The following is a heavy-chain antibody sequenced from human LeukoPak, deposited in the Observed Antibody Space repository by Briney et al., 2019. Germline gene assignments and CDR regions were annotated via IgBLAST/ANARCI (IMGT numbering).Heavy chain of an antibody. J-gene: IGHJ4*02. CDR1: GGTFSSYA. CDR2: IIPIFGTA. D-gene: IGHD2-2*01. Sequence: SVKVSCKASGGTFSSYAISWVRQAPGQGLEWMGGIIPIFGTANYAQKFQGRVTITADESTSTAYMELSSLRSEDTAVYYCARVPDTAAKAGYFDYWGQGTLVTVSS. V-gene: IGHV1-69*01. CDR3: ARVPDTAAKAGYFDY.